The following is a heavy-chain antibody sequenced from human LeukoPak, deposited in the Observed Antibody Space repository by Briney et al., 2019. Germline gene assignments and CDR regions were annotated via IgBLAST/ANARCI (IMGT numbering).Heavy chain of an antibody. CDR1: GFTFSSYA. J-gene: IGHJ4*02. V-gene: IGHV3-30-3*01. CDR3: ARDPLLHCSGGRCYSATGFDY. D-gene: IGHD2-15*01. Sequence: GGSLRLSCAASGFTFSSYAMHWVRQAPGKGLEWVTVISYDGFNEDYADSVKGRFTISRDNSKNMLYLQMNSLRAEDTAVYYCARDPLLHCSGGRCYSATGFDYWGQGTLVTVSS. CDR2: ISYDGFNE.